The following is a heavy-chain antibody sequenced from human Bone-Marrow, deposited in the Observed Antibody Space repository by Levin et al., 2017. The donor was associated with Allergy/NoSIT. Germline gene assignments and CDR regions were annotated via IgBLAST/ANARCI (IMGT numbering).Heavy chain of an antibody. V-gene: IGHV3-33*01. D-gene: IGHD3-9*01. J-gene: IGHJ6*02. CDR1: GFTFSSYG. Sequence: SCAASGFTFSSYGMHWVRQAPGKGLEWVAVIWYDGSNKYYADSVKGRFTISRDNSKNTLYLQMNSLRAEDTAVYYCARDDDILTGYYISYYGMDVWGQGTTVTVSS. CDR2: IWYDGSNK. CDR3: ARDDDILTGYYISYYGMDV.